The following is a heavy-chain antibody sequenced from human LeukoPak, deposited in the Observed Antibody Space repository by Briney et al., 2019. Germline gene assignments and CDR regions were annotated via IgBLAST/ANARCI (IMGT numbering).Heavy chain of an antibody. V-gene: IGHV3-23*01. CDR3: AKMVHTEQWLVPFDY. D-gene: IGHD6-19*01. CDR2: ISGSGGST. J-gene: IGHJ4*02. CDR1: GFTFSNAW. Sequence: SGGSLRLSCAASGFTFSNAWMSWVRQAPGKGLEWVSTISGSGGSTYYADSVKGRFTISRDNSKNTLYLQMNSLRAEDTAVYYCAKMVHTEQWLVPFDYWGQGTLVTVSS.